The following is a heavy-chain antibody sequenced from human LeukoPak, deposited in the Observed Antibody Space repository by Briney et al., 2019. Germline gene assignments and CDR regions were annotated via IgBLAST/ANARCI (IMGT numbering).Heavy chain of an antibody. V-gene: IGHV4-34*01. CDR1: GGSSSGYY. CDR2: ITDSGSI. CDR3: ARGLWDSDV. D-gene: IGHD1-26*01. Sequence: PSETLSLTCAVYGGSSSGYYWSCTRQPPGKGLEWIGEITDSGSINYNSSLESRVTISLDTSKNQFSLKLSSVTAADTAVYYCARGLWDSDVWGQGTTVTVSS. J-gene: IGHJ6*02.